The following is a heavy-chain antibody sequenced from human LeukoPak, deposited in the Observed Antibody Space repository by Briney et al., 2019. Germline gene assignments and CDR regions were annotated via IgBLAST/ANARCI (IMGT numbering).Heavy chain of an antibody. J-gene: IGHJ4*02. CDR2: IYYTGNT. CDR1: GASISSDAYF. Sequence: SETLSLTCTVSGASISSDAYFWSWIHQHPGKGLEWLGYIYYTGNTAPDPSLRSRLTISRDTSKNQFSLSLTSVTAADTAVYYCAGGLAYLDSVPDSWGQGTLVTVSS. V-gene: IGHV4-31*03. CDR3: AGGLAYLDSVPDS. D-gene: IGHD3-22*01.